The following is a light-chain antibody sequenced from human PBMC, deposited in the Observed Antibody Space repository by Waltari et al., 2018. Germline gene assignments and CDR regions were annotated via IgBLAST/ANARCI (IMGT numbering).Light chain of an antibody. CDR3: ATWDDSLSGWV. Sequence: QSVLTQPPSTSGTPGQRVTISCSGSSSNIGSNYVYLYQPLPGTAPKLLIYRNKQGPSGVLDRFSGSKSGTSASLTISGLRSEDEADYYCATWDDSLSGWVFGGGTKLTVL. CDR1: SSNIGSNY. CDR2: RNK. V-gene: IGLV1-47*01. J-gene: IGLJ3*02.